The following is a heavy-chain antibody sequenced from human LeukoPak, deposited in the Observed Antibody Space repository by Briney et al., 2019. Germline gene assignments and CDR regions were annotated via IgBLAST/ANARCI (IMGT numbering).Heavy chain of an antibody. J-gene: IGHJ4*02. CDR1: GFTISSSY. Sequence: PGGSLRLSCAASGFTISSSYMSWVRQAPGKGLEWVSCIYGADTIYYADFVKDRFTISRDSNRNILYLQMNSLRADDTAVYYCARGARGAYFDYWGQGTLVTVSS. V-gene: IGHV3-66*01. CDR2: IYGADTI. CDR3: ARGARGAYFDY. D-gene: IGHD4/OR15-4a*01.